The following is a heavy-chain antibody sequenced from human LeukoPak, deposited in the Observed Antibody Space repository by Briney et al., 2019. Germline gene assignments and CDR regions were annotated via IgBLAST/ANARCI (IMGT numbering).Heavy chain of an antibody. V-gene: IGHV1-18*04. CDR3: ARSWFGELPSYYYYYGMDV. CDR1: GYTCTSYG. CDR2: ISAYNSNT. Sequence: GASVKVSCKASGYTCTSYGISWVRQAPGQGLEWMGWISAYNSNTNYAQKLQGRVTMTTDTSTSTAYMELRSLGSDDTAVYYCARSWFGELPSYYYYYGMDVWGKGTTVTVSS. J-gene: IGHJ6*04. D-gene: IGHD3-10*01.